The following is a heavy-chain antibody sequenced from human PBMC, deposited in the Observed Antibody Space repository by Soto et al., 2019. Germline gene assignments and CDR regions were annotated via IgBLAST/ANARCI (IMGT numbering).Heavy chain of an antibody. CDR2: IDWDDDK. CDR3: ERIPTHHDFGFDR. D-gene: IGHD3-3*01. J-gene: IGHJ5*02. Sequence: DSVPTILNPTQTLTLTCTFSGFSLSTSGMCVSWIRQPPGKALEWLALIDWDDDKYYSTSLKTRLTISKDTSKNQVVLTMTNMDPVDTATYYCERIPTHHDFGFDRWGKGTRVTV. V-gene: IGHV2-70*01. CDR1: GFSLSTSGMC.